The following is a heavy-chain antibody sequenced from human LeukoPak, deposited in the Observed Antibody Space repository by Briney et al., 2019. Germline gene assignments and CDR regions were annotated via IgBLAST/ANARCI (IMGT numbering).Heavy chain of an antibody. J-gene: IGHJ6*02. V-gene: IGHV4-30-2*01. CDR1: GGSISSGGYS. CDR2: IYHSGST. D-gene: IGHD2-15*01. CDR3: ARHHLDCSGGSCYYYYYYYGMDV. Sequence: SQTLSLTCAVSGGSISSGGYSWSWIRQPPGKGLEWIGYIYHSGSTYYNPSLKSRVTISVDTSKNQFSLKLSSVTAADTAVYYCARHHLDCSGGSCYYYYYYYGMDVWGQGTTVTVSS.